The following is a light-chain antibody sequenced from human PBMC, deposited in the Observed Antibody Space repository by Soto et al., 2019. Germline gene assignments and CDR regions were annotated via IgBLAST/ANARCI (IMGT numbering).Light chain of an antibody. J-gene: IGKJ4*01. V-gene: IGKV3-11*01. Sequence: EVVLTQSPATLSLSPGERATLSCRANQSVSSCLAWYQQRPGQAPRLLIYDASDRATGIPARFSGSGSGTDFTLTLSSLEPEDFAVYYCQQRCNWPPTFGGGTKVEVK. CDR2: DAS. CDR3: QQRCNWPPT. CDR1: QSVSSC.